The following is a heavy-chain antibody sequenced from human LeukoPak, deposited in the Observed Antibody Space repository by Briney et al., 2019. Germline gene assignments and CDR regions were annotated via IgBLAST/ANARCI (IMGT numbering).Heavy chain of an antibody. V-gene: IGHV1-69*13. D-gene: IGHD2-15*01. CDR3: ARPRVLPLIYYFDY. CDR2: IIPIFGTA. Sequence: GASVKVSCKASGGTFSSYAISWVRQAPGQGLEWMGGIIPIFGTANYAQKFQGRVTITADESTSTAYMELSSLRSEDTAVYYCARPRVLPLIYYFDYWGQGTLVTASS. CDR1: GGTFSSYA. J-gene: IGHJ4*02.